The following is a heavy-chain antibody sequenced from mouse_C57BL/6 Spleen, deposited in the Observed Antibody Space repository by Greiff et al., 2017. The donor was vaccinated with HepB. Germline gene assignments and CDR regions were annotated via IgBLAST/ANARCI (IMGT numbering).Heavy chain of an antibody. V-gene: IGHV5-16*01. D-gene: IGHD4-1*01. CDR3: ARAPWGYIDY. CDR2: SNYDGSST. J-gene: IGHJ2*01. Sequence: EVNVVESEGGLVQPGSSLKLSCTASGFTFSDYYMAWVRQVPEKGLEWVANSNYDGSSTYYLDTLKSRFIITRDNAKNILYLHMSSLKSEDTATDYYARAPWGYIDYWGQGTTLTVSS. CDR1: GFTFSDYY.